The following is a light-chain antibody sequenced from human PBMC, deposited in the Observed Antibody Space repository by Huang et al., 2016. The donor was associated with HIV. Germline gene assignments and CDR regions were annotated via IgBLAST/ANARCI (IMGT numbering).Light chain of an antibody. V-gene: IGKV3-15*01. CDR1: QSVGNN. J-gene: IGKJ5*01. CDR3: QQYDNWPPNT. CDR2: VAS. Sequence: EIVMTQSPATLSVSPGDRATLSCRASQSVGNNLAWYQQRPGPAPRLLIYVASTRATGIPARFSGSGSGTEFTLTISSLQSEDFAVYYCQQYDNWPPNTFGQGTRLDIK.